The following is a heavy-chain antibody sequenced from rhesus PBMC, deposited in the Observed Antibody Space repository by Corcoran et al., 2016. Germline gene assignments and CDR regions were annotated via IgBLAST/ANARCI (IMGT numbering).Heavy chain of an antibody. D-gene: IGHD6-13*01. V-gene: IGHV1-111*02. CDR3: ATPHSRWSFDY. CDR2: GDPEDGQT. Sequence: EVQLVQSGAEVKKPGASVKISCKESGYTFTDYYLHWVRQAPGKGLEWMGRGDPEDGQTRHAQKYQDRDTITADTSTDTADMELSSLRSEDTAVYYCATPHSRWSFDYWGQGVLVTVSS. CDR1: GYTFTDYY. J-gene: IGHJ4*01.